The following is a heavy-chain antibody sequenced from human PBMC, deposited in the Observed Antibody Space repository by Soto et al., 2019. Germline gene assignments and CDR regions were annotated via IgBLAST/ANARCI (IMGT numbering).Heavy chain of an antibody. Sequence: SETLSLTCTVSGGSISSYYWSWIRQPPGKGLEWIGYIYYSGSTNYNPSLKSRVTISVDTSKNQFSLKLSSVTAADTAVDYCARWRYVYSFDYWGQGTLVTVSS. CDR3: ARWRYVYSFDY. D-gene: IGHD5-18*01. CDR1: GGSISSYY. CDR2: IYYSGST. J-gene: IGHJ4*02. V-gene: IGHV4-59*01.